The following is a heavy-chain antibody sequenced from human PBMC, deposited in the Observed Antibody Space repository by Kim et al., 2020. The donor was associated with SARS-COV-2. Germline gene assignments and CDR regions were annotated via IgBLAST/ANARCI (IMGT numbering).Heavy chain of an antibody. Sequence: GGSLRLSCAASGFTFDDYAMHWVRQAPGKGLEWVSGISWNSGSIGYADSVKGRFTISRDNAKNSLYLQMNSLRAEDTALYYCAKWPDYYDSGAFDIWGQGTMVTVSS. D-gene: IGHD3-22*01. J-gene: IGHJ3*02. CDR2: ISWNSGSI. CDR3: AKWPDYYDSGAFDI. V-gene: IGHV3-9*01. CDR1: GFTFDDYA.